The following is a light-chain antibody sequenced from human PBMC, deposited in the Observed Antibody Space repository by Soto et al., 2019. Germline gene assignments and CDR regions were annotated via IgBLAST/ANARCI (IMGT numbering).Light chain of an antibody. CDR3: CSYAGSSTL. CDR1: SSDVGSYNL. CDR2: EVS. J-gene: IGLJ1*01. V-gene: IGLV2-23*02. Sequence: QSALTQPASVSGSPRQSITISCTGTSSDVGSYNLVSWYQQHPGKAPKLMIYEVSKRPSGVSNRFSGSKSGNTASLTISGLQAEDEADYYCCSYAGSSTLFGTGTKVTVL.